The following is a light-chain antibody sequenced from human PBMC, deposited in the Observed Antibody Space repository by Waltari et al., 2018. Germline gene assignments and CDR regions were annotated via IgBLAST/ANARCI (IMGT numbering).Light chain of an antibody. CDR3: QQYNRWPPGT. CDR1: QTIGSN. CDR2: HAS. J-gene: IGKJ1*01. Sequence: TVVTQSPVTLSVSPGERATLSCRTSQTIGSNLAWYQQRPGQAPRRLIYHASTRATGIPARFSGSGSETDFTLTISSLQSEDFAVYYCQQYNRWPPGTFGQGTKVEV. V-gene: IGKV3-15*01.